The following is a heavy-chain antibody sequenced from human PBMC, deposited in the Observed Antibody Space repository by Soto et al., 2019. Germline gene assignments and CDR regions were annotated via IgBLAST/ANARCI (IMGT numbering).Heavy chain of an antibody. CDR3: ATDTFSSSWYHYGMDV. CDR2: FDPEDGET. J-gene: IGHJ6*02. D-gene: IGHD6-13*01. V-gene: IGHV1-24*01. CDR1: GYTLTELS. Sequence: AASVKVSCKVSGYTLTELSMHWVRQAPGKGLEWMGGFDPEDGETIYAQKFQGRVTMTEDTSTDTAYMELSSLRSEDTAVYYCATDTFSSSWYHYGMDVWGQGTTVTV.